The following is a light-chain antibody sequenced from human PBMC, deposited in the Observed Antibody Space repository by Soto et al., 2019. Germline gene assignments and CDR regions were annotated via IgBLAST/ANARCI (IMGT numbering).Light chain of an antibody. CDR1: QTVNNNY. Sequence: IQMSQSPSSLSVSVGDRVSITCRASQTVNNNYVYWYQQKPGEAPNLLIYIASGLQSGVPSRFNGSGSGTDFTLLINSLQPDDVATYFCQQTSSFPLSFGGGTKVEIK. V-gene: IGKV1-39*01. J-gene: IGKJ4*01. CDR3: QQTSSFPLS. CDR2: IAS.